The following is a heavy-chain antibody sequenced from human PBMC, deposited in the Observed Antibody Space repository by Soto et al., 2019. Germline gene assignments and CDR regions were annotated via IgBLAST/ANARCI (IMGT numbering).Heavy chain of an antibody. CDR2: IYYSGST. J-gene: IGHJ4*02. CDR1: GGSISSDY. D-gene: IGHD3-22*01. CDR3: ARWITDYYGSSGYYYRWDSFDY. Sequence: SETLSLTCTVSGGSISSDYLSWIRQHPGKGLEWIGYIYYSGSTNYNPSLKSRVTISVDTSKNQFSLKLSSVTAADTAVYYCARWITDYYGSSGYYYRWDSFDYWGQGTLVTVSS. V-gene: IGHV4-59*12.